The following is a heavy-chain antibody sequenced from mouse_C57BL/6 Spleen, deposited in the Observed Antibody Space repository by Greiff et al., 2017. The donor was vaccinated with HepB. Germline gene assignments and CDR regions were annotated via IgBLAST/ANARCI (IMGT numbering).Heavy chain of an antibody. CDR3: ARRRGSNWDDYFDY. CDR2: INPNNGGT. CDR1: GYTFTDYN. V-gene: IGHV1-22*01. D-gene: IGHD4-1*01. J-gene: IGHJ2*01. Sequence: EVKLQESGPELVKPGASVKMSCKASGYTFTDYNMHWVKQSHGKSLEWIGYINPNNGGTSYNQKFKGKATLTVNKSSSTAYMELRSLTSEDSAVYYCARRRGSNWDDYFDYWGQGTTLTVSS.